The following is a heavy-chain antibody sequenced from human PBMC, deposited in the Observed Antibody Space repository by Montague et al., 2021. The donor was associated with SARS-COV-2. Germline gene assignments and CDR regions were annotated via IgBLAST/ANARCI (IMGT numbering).Heavy chain of an antibody. CDR3: ARDLSYYGMDV. Sequence: SLRLSCAASGFTFSSYAMHWVRQAPGKGLEWLAVISYDGSNKYYADSVKGRFTISRDNSKNTLYLQMNSLRAEDTAVYYCARDLSYYGMDVWGQGTTVTVSS. V-gene: IGHV3-30-3*01. CDR2: ISYDGSNK. J-gene: IGHJ6*02. D-gene: IGHD2/OR15-2a*01. CDR1: GFTFSSYA.